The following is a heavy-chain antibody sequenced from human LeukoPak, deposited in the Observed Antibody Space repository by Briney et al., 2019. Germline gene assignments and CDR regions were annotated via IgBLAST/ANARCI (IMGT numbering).Heavy chain of an antibody. J-gene: IGHJ4*02. Sequence: ASVKVSCKASGYTFTSYGISWVRQAPGQGLAWMGWISAYNGNTNYAQKLQGRVTMTTDTSTSTAYMELRSLRSDDTAVYYCARLRVPAAIGSGWPDYWGQGTLVTVSS. CDR1: GYTFTSYG. CDR2: ISAYNGNT. D-gene: IGHD2-2*01. V-gene: IGHV1-18*04. CDR3: ARLRVPAAIGSGWPDY.